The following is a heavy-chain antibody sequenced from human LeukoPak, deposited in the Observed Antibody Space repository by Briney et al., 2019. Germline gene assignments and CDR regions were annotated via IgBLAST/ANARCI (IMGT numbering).Heavy chain of an antibody. CDR1: GFTFSRYA. CDR3: ARDTLIAAAGWGDYYYYMDV. Sequence: GGSLRLSCSASGFTFSRYAMHWVRQAPGKGLEWVAFISYNGVNKNYADSVKGRFTISRDNAKNSLYLQVNSLRAEDTAVYYCARDTLIAAAGWGDYYYYMDVWGKGTTVTVSS. CDR2: ISYNGVNK. V-gene: IGHV3-30-3*01. J-gene: IGHJ6*03. D-gene: IGHD6-13*01.